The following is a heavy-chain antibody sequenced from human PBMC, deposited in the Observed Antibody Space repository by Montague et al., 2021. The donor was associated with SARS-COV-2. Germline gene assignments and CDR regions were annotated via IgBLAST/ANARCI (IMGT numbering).Heavy chain of an antibody. D-gene: IGHD6-13*01. CDR3: ARRVATAGIFDY. V-gene: IGHV4-39*02. Sequence: SETLSLTCNVSGASIRSDSYYWGWVRQPPGKGLEWIGVIYSSGRTYYNPSLKSRGTISVDTSQNHVSLGLSSVTAEDTDVYYCARRVATAGIFDYWGQGTLVTVSS. J-gene: IGHJ4*02. CDR1: GASIRSDSYY. CDR2: IYSSGRT.